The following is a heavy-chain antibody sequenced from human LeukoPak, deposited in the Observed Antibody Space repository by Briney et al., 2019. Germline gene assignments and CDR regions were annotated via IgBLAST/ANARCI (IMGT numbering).Heavy chain of an antibody. J-gene: IGHJ4*02. Sequence: ASVKVSCKASGYTFTSYGISWVRQAPGQGLEWMGWISAYNGNTNYAQKLQGRVTMTTDTSTSTAYMELRSLRSDDTAVYYCARARTTTMIQIIDYWGQGTLVTVSS. CDR2: ISAYNGNT. V-gene: IGHV1-18*01. D-gene: IGHD3-22*01. CDR1: GYTFTSYG. CDR3: ARARTTTMIQIIDY.